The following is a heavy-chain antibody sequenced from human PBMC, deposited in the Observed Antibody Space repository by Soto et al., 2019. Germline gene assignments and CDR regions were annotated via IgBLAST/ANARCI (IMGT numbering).Heavy chain of an antibody. V-gene: IGHV3-30-3*01. CDR1: GFTFSSYA. J-gene: IGHJ4*02. Sequence: GGSLRLSCAASGFTFSSYAMHWVRQAPGKGLEWVAVISYDGSNKYYADSVKGRFTISRDNSKNTLYLQMNSLRAEDTAVYYCAREGMATINSIDYWGQGTLVTVSS. D-gene: IGHD5-12*01. CDR2: ISYDGSNK. CDR3: AREGMATINSIDY.